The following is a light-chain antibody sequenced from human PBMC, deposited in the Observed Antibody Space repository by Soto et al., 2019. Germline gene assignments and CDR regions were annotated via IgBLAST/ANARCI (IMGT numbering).Light chain of an antibody. J-gene: IGLJ3*02. Sequence: QTVVTQEPSFSVSPGGTVTLTCGLNCVSVSTNYYPAWYQQTPGQAPRALIYHTNTRSSGVPDRFSGSILGNKAALTISGAQADDESDYYCVLYISGGTWVFGGGTKLTVL. CDR2: HTN. V-gene: IGLV8-61*01. CDR1: CVSVSTNYY. CDR3: VLYISGGTWV.